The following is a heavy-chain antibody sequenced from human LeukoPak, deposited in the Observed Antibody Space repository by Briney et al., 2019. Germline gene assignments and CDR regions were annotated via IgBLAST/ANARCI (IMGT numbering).Heavy chain of an antibody. J-gene: IGHJ4*02. CDR2: ISYDGSSK. Sequence: GGSLRLSCAASGFTFSSYGMHWVRQAPGKGLEWVAVISYDGSSKYYADSVKGRFTISRDNSKNTLYLQMNSLRAEDTAVYYCAKENDYDYVWGSYRYGTQSIDYWGQGTLVTVSS. V-gene: IGHV3-30*18. CDR3: AKENDYDYVWGSYRYGTQSIDY. D-gene: IGHD3-16*02. CDR1: GFTFSSYG.